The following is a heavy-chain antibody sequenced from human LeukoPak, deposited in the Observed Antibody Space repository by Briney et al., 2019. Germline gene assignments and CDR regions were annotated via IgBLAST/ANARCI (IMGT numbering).Heavy chain of an antibody. Sequence: SETLSLTCTVSGGSISSYYWSCIRQPAGKGLEWIGRIYTSGSTNYNPSLKSRVTMSLDTSKNQFSLKLSSVIAADTAVYYCARDLGRYSSTWYWFDPWGQGTLVTVSS. CDR3: ARDLGRYSSTWYWFDP. D-gene: IGHD6-13*01. CDR1: GGSISSYY. V-gene: IGHV4-4*07. CDR2: IYTSGST. J-gene: IGHJ5*02.